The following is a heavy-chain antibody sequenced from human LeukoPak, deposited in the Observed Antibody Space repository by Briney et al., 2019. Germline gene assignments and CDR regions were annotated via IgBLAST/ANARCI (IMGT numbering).Heavy chain of an antibody. CDR2: IYTNGGA. Sequence: SETLSLTCTVSGGSVTSGNYYWNWIRQPAGKGLEWIGRIYTNGGASYNPSLKSRVTISIDASKNQFSLKLSSVTAADTAAYYCARESPGYWGQGILVTVSS. CDR1: GGSVTSGNYY. V-gene: IGHV4-61*02. J-gene: IGHJ4*02. CDR3: ARESPGY.